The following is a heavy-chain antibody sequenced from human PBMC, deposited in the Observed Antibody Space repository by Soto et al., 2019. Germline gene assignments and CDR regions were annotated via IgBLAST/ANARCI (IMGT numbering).Heavy chain of an antibody. CDR3: THSRCGGDCLQSYSSHYYYGMDV. CDR2: IYWDDDK. J-gene: IGHJ6*02. V-gene: IGHV2-5*02. CDR1: GFSLSTGGVG. D-gene: IGHD2-21*02. Sequence: QITLMESGPTLVKPTQTLTLTCTFSGFSLSTGGVGVGWIRQPPGKALEWLALIYWDDDKRYSPSLRSRLTITNDTSKNQVVLTMTNMDPVDPATYSRTHSRCGGDCLQSYSSHYYYGMDVWGHGTTVTVSS.